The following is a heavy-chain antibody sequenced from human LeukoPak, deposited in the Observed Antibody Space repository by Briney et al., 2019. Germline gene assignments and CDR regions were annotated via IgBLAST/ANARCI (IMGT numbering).Heavy chain of an antibody. J-gene: IGHJ4*02. CDR3: AKAYIVVVVAATHFDY. CDR2: ISSSSYI. V-gene: IGHV3-21*04. D-gene: IGHD2-15*01. Sequence: PGGSLRLSCAASGFTFSSYSMNWVRQAPGKGLEWVSSISSSSYIYYADSVKGRFTISRDNSKNTLYLQMNSLRAEDTAVYYCAKAYIVVVVAATHFDYWGQGTLVTVSS. CDR1: GFTFSSYS.